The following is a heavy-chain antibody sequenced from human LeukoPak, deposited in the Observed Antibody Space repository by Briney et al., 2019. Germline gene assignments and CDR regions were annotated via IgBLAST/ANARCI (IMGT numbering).Heavy chain of an antibody. D-gene: IGHD1-26*01. CDR2: IYYSGST. J-gene: IGHJ4*02. V-gene: IGHV4-59*01. CDR3: ARGYSGSYGRFDY. CDR1: GGSISSYY. Sequence: PSETLSLTCTVSGGSISSYYWSWIRQSPGKGLEWIGYIYYSGSTNYNPSLKSRVTISLDTSRKQFSLKLGSVTAADTAVYYCARGYSGSYGRFDYWGQGTLVTVSS.